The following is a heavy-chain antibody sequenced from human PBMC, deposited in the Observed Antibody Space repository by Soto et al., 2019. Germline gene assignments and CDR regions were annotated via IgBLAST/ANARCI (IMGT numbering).Heavy chain of an antibody. D-gene: IGHD3-3*01. CDR3: AREHYDFWSGYYYYYGMDV. V-gene: IGHV4-31*03. CDR2: IYYSEST. Sequence: SETLSLTCTVSGGSISSGGYYWSWIRQHPGKGLEWIGYIYYSESTYYNPSLKSRVTISVDTSKNQFSLKLSSVTAADTAVYYCAREHYDFWSGYYYYYGMDVWGQGTTVTVSS. CDR1: GGSISSGGYY. J-gene: IGHJ6*02.